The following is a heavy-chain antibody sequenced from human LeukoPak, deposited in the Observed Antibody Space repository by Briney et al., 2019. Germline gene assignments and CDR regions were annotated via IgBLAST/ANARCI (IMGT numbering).Heavy chain of an antibody. V-gene: IGHV6-1*01. D-gene: IGHD2-15*01. CDR1: GDSVSSNSAA. J-gene: IGHJ5*02. Sequence: SQTLSLTCAISGDSVSSNSAAWNWIRQSPSRGLEWLGRTYYRSKWYNDYAVSVKSRVTINPDTSKNQFSLQLNSVTPEDTAVYYCARRLGYCSGGSCYFLGPSWFDPWGQGTLVTVSS. CDR3: ARRLGYCSGGSCYFLGPSWFDP. CDR2: TYYRSKWYN.